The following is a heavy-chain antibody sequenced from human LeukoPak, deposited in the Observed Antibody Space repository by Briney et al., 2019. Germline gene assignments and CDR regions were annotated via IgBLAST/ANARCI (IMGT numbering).Heavy chain of an antibody. Sequence: PGGTLRLSCAVSGLTFSVYDMSWVRQVPGKGLEWVSAISGSGINTYYADSVKGRFTISRDNSKKTLYLQLSSLRAEDTAKYYCAKIGTRVIAATYDPLDNWGQGTLVTVSS. CDR1: GLTFSVYD. CDR3: AKIGTRVIAATYDPLDN. D-gene: IGHD2-15*01. J-gene: IGHJ4*02. V-gene: IGHV3-23*01. CDR2: ISGSGINT.